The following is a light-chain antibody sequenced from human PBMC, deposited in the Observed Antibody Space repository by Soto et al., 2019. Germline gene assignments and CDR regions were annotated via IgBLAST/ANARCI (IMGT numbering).Light chain of an antibody. CDR1: SGHSSNI. V-gene: IGLV4-60*02. J-gene: IGLJ3*02. Sequence: QSVLTQSSSASASLGSSVKLTCTLSSGHSSNIIAWHQQQPGKARRYLMKLEGSGSYNKGSGVPDRFSGSSSGADRYLTISNLQFEDEADYYCQTWDSNTNWVFGGGTKRTVL. CDR3: QTWDSNTNWV. CDR2: LEGSGSY.